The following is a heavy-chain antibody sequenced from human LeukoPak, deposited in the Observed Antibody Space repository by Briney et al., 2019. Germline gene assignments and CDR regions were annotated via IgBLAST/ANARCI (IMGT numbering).Heavy chain of an antibody. V-gene: IGHV3-23*01. CDR2: ISGSGSST. J-gene: IGHJ4*02. CDR1: GFTFSSYA. Sequence: PGGSLRLSCAASGFTFSSYAMSWVRQAPGKGLEWVSAISGSGSSTYYADSVKGRFTFSRDNSKNTLYLQMNSLRAEDTAVYYCAKDSCSTTSCYNGFDYWGQGTLVTVSS. CDR3: AKDSCSTTSCYNGFDY. D-gene: IGHD2-2*02.